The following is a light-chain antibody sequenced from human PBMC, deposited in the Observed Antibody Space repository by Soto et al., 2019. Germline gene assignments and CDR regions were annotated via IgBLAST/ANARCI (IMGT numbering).Light chain of an antibody. CDR2: DVS. V-gene: IGLV2-14*03. J-gene: IGLJ2*01. CDR1: SSDIGGYNY. CDR3: ASYASSNTVL. Sequence: QSALTQPASVSGSPGQSITISCTGTSSDIGGYNYVSWYQQHPGKAPKLMIYDVSDRPSGVSNRFSGSKSGNTASLTISGLQAEDEADYYCASYASSNTVLFGGGTSSPS.